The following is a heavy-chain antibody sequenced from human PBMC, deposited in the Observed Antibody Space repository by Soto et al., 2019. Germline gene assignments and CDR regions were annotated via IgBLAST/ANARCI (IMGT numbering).Heavy chain of an antibody. J-gene: IGHJ6*02. Sequence: PGESLKISCKASDTTHWIGWVRQKPGKGLEWMGIIYPGDSDPKYSPSFQGQVTISVDKSISTAYLHWSGLKASDTATYYCARLGNYYFGRDVWGLGTTVTVSS. D-gene: IGHD2-15*01. CDR3: ARLGNYYFGRDV. V-gene: IGHV5-51*01. CDR1: DTTHW. CDR2: IYPGDSDP.